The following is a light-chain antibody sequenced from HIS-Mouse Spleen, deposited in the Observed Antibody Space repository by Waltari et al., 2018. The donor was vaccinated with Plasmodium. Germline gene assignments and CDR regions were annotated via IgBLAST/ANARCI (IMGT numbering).Light chain of an antibody. V-gene: IGKV1-39*01. Sequence: DIQMTQSPSSLSASVGDRVTITCRASQSISSYLNWYQQKPGKAPKLLIYAASSLQSGVPSRFSGSGSGTDFTLTISSRQPEDFATYYRQQSHTFGQGTKLEIK. CDR1: QSISSY. J-gene: IGKJ2*01. CDR2: AAS. CDR3: QQSHT.